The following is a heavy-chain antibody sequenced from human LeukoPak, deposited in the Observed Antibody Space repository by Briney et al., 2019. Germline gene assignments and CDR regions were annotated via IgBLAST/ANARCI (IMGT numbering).Heavy chain of an antibody. J-gene: IGHJ4*02. CDR3: ARSYNSRSLFES. CDR2: IKQDASER. D-gene: IGHD3-10*01. CDR1: GFTFSNYW. V-gene: IGHV3-7*01. Sequence: PGGSLRLSCAASGFTFSNYWMNWVRQSPGKGLQWVANIKQDASEREYVDSVKGRFTISGDNAKNSVSLQMNSLRDEDTAVYYCARSYNSRSLFESWGQGTLVTVSS.